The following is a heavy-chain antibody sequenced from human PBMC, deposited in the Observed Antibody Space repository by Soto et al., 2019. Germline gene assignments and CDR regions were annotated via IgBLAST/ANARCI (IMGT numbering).Heavy chain of an antibody. Sequence: AASVKVSCKASGGTFSSYAISWVRQAPGQGLEWMGGIIPIFGTANYAQKFQGRVTITADESTSTAYMELSSLRSEDTAVYYCARWDWSDRADYYFDYWGQGTLVTVSS. CDR2: IIPIFGTA. CDR1: GGTFSSYA. J-gene: IGHJ4*02. D-gene: IGHD3-3*01. V-gene: IGHV1-69*13. CDR3: ARWDWSDRADYYFDY.